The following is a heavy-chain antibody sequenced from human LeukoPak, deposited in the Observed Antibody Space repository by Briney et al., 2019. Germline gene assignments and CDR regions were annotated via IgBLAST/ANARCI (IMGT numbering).Heavy chain of an antibody. CDR3: AGMYYYDSSHDY. V-gene: IGHV4-39*07. Sequence: SETLSLTCTVSGGSISSSSYYWGWIRQPPGKGLEWIGSIYYSGSTYYNPSLKSRVTISVDTSKNQFSLKLSSVTAADTAVYYCAGMYYYDSSHDYWGQGTLVTVSS. J-gene: IGHJ4*02. CDR1: GGSISSSSYY. CDR2: IYYSGST. D-gene: IGHD3-22*01.